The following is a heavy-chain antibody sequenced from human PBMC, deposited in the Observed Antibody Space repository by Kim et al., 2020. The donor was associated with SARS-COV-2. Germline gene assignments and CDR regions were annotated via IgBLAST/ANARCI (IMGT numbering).Heavy chain of an antibody. CDR2: IKQDGSEK. Sequence: GGSLRLSCAASGFTFSSYWMNWVRQAPGKGLEWVANIKQDGSEKYYVDSVKGRFTISRDNAKNSLYLQMNSLRAEDTAVYYCARDGGLLWFGEFENGMDVWGQGTTFTVSS. D-gene: IGHD3-10*01. J-gene: IGHJ6*02. CDR1: GFTFSSYW. V-gene: IGHV3-7*01. CDR3: ARDGGLLWFGEFENGMDV.